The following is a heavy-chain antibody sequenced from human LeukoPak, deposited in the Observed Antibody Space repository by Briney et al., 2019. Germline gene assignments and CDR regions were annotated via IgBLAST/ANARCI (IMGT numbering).Heavy chain of an antibody. J-gene: IGHJ1*01. Sequence: ASVKVSCKASGYTFTGYYMHWVRQAPGQGLEWMGWINPNSGGTNYAQKFQGRVTMTRDTSISTAYMGLSRLKSDDTAVYYCARGSFSADAPLVLDYFHHWGQGTLVTVSS. CDR2: INPNSGGT. CDR1: GYTFTGYY. D-gene: IGHD5-18*01. CDR3: ARGSFSADAPLVLDYFHH. V-gene: IGHV1-2*02.